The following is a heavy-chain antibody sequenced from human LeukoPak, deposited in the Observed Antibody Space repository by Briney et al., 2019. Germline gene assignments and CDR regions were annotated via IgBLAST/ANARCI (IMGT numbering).Heavy chain of an antibody. J-gene: IGHJ4*02. CDR2: ISGSGGTT. CDR1: GFTFSSSA. CDR3: AKYSGSYYGYFDY. D-gene: IGHD1-26*01. V-gene: IGHV3-23*01. Sequence: GGSLRLSCAASGFTFSSSAMSWVRQAPGKGLEWVSAISGSGGTTYYADSVKGRFTISRDNSKNTLYLQMNSLRAEDTAVYYCAKYSGSYYGYFDYWGQGTLVTVSS.